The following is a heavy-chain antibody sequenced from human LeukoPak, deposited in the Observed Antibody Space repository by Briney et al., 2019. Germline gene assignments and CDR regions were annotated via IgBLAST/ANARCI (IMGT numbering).Heavy chain of an antibody. J-gene: IGHJ4*02. D-gene: IGHD6-19*01. CDR2: INHSGST. CDR1: GGSFSGYY. Sequence: PSETLSLTCAVYGGSFSGYYWRWIRQPPGKGLEWIGEINHSGSTNYNPSLKSRVTISVDTSKNQSSLKLSSVTAADTAVYYCARTRGRIAVAAYWGQGTLVTVSS. V-gene: IGHV4-34*01. CDR3: ARTRGRIAVAAY.